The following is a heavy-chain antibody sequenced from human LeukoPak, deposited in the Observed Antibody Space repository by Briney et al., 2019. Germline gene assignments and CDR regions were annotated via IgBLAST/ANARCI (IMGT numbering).Heavy chain of an antibody. D-gene: IGHD2-2*01. CDR2: ISAYNGIT. J-gene: IGHJ4*02. Sequence: GASVKVSCKASGYTFTSHGISWVRQAPGQGLEWMGWISAYNGITDYARKLQGRVTMTTDTSTSTAYMELRSLSSDDTAVYYCARDCSSTSCPFDYWGQGTLVTVSS. CDR1: GYTFTSHG. CDR3: ARDCSSTSCPFDY. V-gene: IGHV1-18*01.